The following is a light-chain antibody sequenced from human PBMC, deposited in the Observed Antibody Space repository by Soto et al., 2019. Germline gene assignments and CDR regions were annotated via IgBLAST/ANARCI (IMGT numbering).Light chain of an antibody. Sequence: QSVLPQPPSVSAAPGQKVTISCSGSSSNIGNNFVSWYQHLPGTAPKLLIYDSNKRPSDIPDRFSGSKSGTSATLAITGLQPGDEADYYCGTWDDSLSAGVFGGGTKVTVL. CDR3: GTWDDSLSAGV. CDR1: SSNIGNNF. J-gene: IGLJ2*01. V-gene: IGLV1-51*01. CDR2: DSN.